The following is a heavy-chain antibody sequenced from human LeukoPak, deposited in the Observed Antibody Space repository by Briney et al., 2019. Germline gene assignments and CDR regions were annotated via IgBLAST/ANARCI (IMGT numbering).Heavy chain of an antibody. CDR1: GYSFTSYC. D-gene: IGHD5-24*01. CDR2: IYPGDSDT. Sequence: PGESLKIFCKGSGYSFTSYCIGWVRQMPGKGLGLMGIIYPGDSDTRYSPSFQGQVTISAHKSISADYLQWSSLKASETAMYYRASLTGDGYKPVDYWGQGTLVTVSS. V-gene: IGHV5-51*01. CDR3: ASLTGDGYKPVDY. J-gene: IGHJ4*02.